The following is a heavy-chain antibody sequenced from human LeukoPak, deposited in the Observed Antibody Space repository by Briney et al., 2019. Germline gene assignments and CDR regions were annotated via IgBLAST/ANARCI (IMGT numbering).Heavy chain of an antibody. J-gene: IGHJ4*02. Sequence: GGSLRLSCAASGFTFTTFGIHWVRQAPGKGLEWVAAISPDGKIEYYTDSVKGRFTVSRDNSKNMIYLQMNSLRGEDSAVYFCAKINNDDDYWGQGALDTVSS. V-gene: IGHV3-30*18. D-gene: IGHD1/OR15-1a*01. CDR1: GFTFTTFG. CDR2: ISPDGKIE. CDR3: AKINNDDDY.